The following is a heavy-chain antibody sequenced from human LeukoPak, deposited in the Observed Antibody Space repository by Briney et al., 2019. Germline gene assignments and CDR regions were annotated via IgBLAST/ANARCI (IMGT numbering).Heavy chain of an antibody. V-gene: IGHV3-66*01. CDR1: GFSVIRSF. D-gene: IGHD5-12*01. CDR2: IYSDGRT. CDR3: AREVGGYIGERGYFDY. Sequence: PGESLRLSCAASGFSVIRSFMSWVRQAPGKGLEWVSVIYSDGRTYYADAVKGRFTISRDNSQNTLYLLMNSLGAEDTAVYYCAREVGGYIGERGYFDYWGQGTLVAVSS. J-gene: IGHJ4*02.